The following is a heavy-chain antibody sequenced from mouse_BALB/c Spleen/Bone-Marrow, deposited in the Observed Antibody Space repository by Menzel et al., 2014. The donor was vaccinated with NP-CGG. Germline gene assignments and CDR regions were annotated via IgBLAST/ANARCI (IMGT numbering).Heavy chain of an antibody. CDR2: IYPGNSDT. CDR3: TRGITTVVATRAMDY. J-gene: IGHJ4*01. Sequence: EVQLQQSGTVLARPGASVKMSCKASGYTFTSYWMHWVKQRPGQGLEWIGAIYPGNSDTSYNQKFKGKAKLTAVTSTSTAYMDLSSLTNEDSAVYYCTRGITTVVATRAMDYWGQGTSVNISS. V-gene: IGHV1-5*01. D-gene: IGHD1-1*01. CDR1: GYTFTSYW.